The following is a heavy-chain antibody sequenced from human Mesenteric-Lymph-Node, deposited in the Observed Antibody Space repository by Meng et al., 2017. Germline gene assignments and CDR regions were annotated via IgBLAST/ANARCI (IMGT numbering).Heavy chain of an antibody. V-gene: IGHV2-5*02. J-gene: IGHJ5*02. CDR2: IYWDDDK. Sequence: QTPLGESRSSPQTPTQTRPLTCPFSGFSLSTSGVGVGWIRHPPGKALEWLALIYWDDDKRYSPSLKSRLTITKDTSKNQVVLTMTNMDPVDTATYYCAHSPSIAAPTRGTWFDPWGQGTLVTVSS. CDR3: AHSPSIAAPTRGTWFDP. D-gene: IGHD6-6*01. CDR1: GFSLSTSGVG.